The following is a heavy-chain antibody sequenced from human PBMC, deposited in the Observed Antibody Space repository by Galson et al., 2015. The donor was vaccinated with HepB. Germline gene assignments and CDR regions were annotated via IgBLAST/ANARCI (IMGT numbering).Heavy chain of an antibody. CDR1: GFTVNSNY. V-gene: IGHV3-53*01. Sequence: SLRLSCAASGFTVNSNYMSWVRQAPGKGLEWVSVIYSGGNTDYADSVKGRFTISRDNSKNTLFLQMNSLRAEDTAVYYCARGYSRSWYSGLGYWGRGTLVTVST. J-gene: IGHJ4*02. CDR3: ARGYSRSWYSGLGY. D-gene: IGHD6-13*01. CDR2: IYSGGNT.